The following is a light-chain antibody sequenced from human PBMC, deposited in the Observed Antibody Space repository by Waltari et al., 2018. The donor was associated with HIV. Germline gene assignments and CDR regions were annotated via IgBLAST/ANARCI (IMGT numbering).Light chain of an antibody. CDR1: DIETKN. Sequence: SYVLTQPPSVSVAPGQTARITCGGTDIETKNLHWYQQKPGQAPVLVVYDDSDRPSGIPERFSGSNSGNTATLTITRVEAGDEADYYCQVWDPSSDHVVFGGGTKLTVL. CDR2: DDS. V-gene: IGLV3-21*02. J-gene: IGLJ2*01. CDR3: QVWDPSSDHVV.